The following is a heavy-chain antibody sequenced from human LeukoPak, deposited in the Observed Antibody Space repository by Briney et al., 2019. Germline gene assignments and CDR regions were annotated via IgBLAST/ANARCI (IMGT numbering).Heavy chain of an antibody. CDR3: ARDLDTMVRGVQRSYYMDV. J-gene: IGHJ6*03. CDR1: GFTSRNFW. Sequence: HPGGSLRLSCAASGFTSRNFWMSWVRQAPGRGLEWVANIHPEGNEKYHVESVKGRFTISRDNPKSSLFLQMNGLRVEDTAVYYCARDLDTMVRGVQRSYYMDVWGKGTTVTVSS. CDR2: IHPEGNEK. D-gene: IGHD3-10*01. V-gene: IGHV3-7*01.